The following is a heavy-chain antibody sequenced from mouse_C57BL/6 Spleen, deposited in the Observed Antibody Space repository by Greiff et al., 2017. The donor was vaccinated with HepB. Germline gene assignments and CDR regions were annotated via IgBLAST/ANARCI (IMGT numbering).Heavy chain of an antibody. Sequence: EVKLVESGGGLVKPGGSLKLSCAASGFTFSSYAMSWVRQTPEKRLEWVATISDGGSYTYYPDNVKGRFTISRDNAKNNLYLQMSHLKSEDTAMYYCARGRTGTSYFDYWGQGTTLTVSS. CDR2: ISDGGSYT. CDR1: GFTFSSYA. J-gene: IGHJ2*01. CDR3: ARGRTGTSYFDY. V-gene: IGHV5-4*03. D-gene: IGHD4-1*01.